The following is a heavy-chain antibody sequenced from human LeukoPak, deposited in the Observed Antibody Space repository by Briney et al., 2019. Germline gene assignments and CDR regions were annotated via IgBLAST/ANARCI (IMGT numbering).Heavy chain of an antibody. CDR2: ISSSSSYI. V-gene: IGHV3-21*04. CDR3: ARQLGYCSDGNCYFDF. Sequence: GGSLRLSCAASGFTFSSYSMNWVRQAPGKGLEWVSSISSSSSYIYYADSVKGRFTISRDNSKNTLSLQMNSLRVEDSAVYYCARQLGYCSDGNCYFDFWGQGALVTVSS. J-gene: IGHJ4*02. D-gene: IGHD2-15*01. CDR1: GFTFSSYS.